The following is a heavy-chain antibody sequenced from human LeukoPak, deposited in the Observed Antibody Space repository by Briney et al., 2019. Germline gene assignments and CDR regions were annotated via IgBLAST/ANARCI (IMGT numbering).Heavy chain of an antibody. Sequence: SETLSLTCTVSGGSISSYYWSWIRQPPGKGLEWIGYIYYSGGTNYNPSLKSRVTISVDTSKNQFSLKLSSVTAADTAVYYCARHPGYGDYYFDYWGQGTLVTVSS. D-gene: IGHD4-17*01. V-gene: IGHV4-59*08. CDR3: ARHPGYGDYYFDY. CDR2: IYYSGGT. CDR1: GGSISSYY. J-gene: IGHJ4*02.